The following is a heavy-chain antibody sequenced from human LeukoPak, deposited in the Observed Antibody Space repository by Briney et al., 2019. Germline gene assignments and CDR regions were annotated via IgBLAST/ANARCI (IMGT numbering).Heavy chain of an antibody. CDR2: ISYDGSNK. V-gene: IGHV3-30-3*01. CDR3: AKGRLVVVTANYFDY. D-gene: IGHD2-21*02. J-gene: IGHJ4*02. CDR1: GFTFSSYA. Sequence: GRSLRLSCAASGFTFSSYAMHWVRQAPGKGLEWVAVISYDGSNKYYADSVKGRFTISRDNSKNTLYLQMNSLRAEDTAVYYCAKGRLVVVTANYFDYWGQGTLVTVSS.